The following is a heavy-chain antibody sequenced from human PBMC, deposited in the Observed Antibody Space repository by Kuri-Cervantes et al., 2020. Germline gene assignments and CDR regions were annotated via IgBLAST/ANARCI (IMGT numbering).Heavy chain of an antibody. Sequence: GESLSLPCAPSGFTFSSYAMHWVRQAPGKGLEWVAVISYDGSNKYYADSVKGRFTISRDNAKNSLYLQMNSLRAEDTAVYYCARTYGDYVPFDIWGQGTMVTVSS. CDR2: ISYDGSNK. J-gene: IGHJ3*02. D-gene: IGHD4-17*01. V-gene: IGHV3-30-3*01. CDR1: GFTFSSYA. CDR3: ARTYGDYVPFDI.